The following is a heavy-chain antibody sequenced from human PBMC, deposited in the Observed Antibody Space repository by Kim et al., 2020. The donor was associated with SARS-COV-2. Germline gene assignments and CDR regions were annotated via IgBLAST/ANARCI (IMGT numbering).Heavy chain of an antibody. CDR3: ARDGYSSSWVRVAGPNYYYYYMDV. CDR2: ISYDGSNK. J-gene: IGHJ6*03. V-gene: IGHV3-30-3*01. Sequence: GGSLRLSCAASGFTFSSYAMHWVRQAPGKGLEWVAVISYDGSNKYYADSVKGRFTISRDNSKNTLYLQMNSLRAEDTAVYYCARDGYSSSWVRVAGPNYYYYYMDVWGKGTTVTVSS. CDR1: GFTFSSYA. D-gene: IGHD6-13*01.